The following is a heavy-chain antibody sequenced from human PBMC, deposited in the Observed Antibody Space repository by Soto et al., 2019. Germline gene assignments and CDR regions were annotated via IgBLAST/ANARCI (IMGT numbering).Heavy chain of an antibody. D-gene: IGHD3-22*01. CDR1: GGSISSYY. CDR2: IYYSGST. Sequence: SETLSLTCTVSGGSISSYYWSWIRQPPGKGLEWIGYIYYSGSTNYNPSLKSRVTISVDTSKNQFSLKLSSVSAADTAVYYCAREDDYYDSSGYYSGFGYWGRGTLVTVSS. V-gene: IGHV4-59*01. CDR3: AREDDYYDSSGYYSGFGY. J-gene: IGHJ4*02.